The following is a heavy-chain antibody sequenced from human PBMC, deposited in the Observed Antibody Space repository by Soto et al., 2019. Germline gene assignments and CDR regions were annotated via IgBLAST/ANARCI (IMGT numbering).Heavy chain of an antibody. J-gene: IGHJ4*02. CDR2: ISGSGGST. V-gene: IGHV3-23*01. CDR3: AKDPSLSPPPITGTRSGY. D-gene: IGHD1-7*01. CDR1: GFTFSSYA. Sequence: EVQLLESGGGLVQPGGSLRLSCAASGFTFSSYAMSWVRQAPGKGLEWVSAISGSGGSTYYADSVKGRFTISRDNSKNPLYLQMNSLRAEDTAVYYCAKDPSLSPPPITGTRSGYWGQGTLVTVSS.